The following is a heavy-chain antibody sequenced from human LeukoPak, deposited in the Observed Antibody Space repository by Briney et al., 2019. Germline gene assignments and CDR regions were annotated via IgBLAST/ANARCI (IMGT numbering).Heavy chain of an antibody. V-gene: IGHV3-23*01. CDR2: VSRNGEAT. CDR3: AREMVTAQSYFDY. Sequence: GGSLRLSCAASGFTFSSHEMSWVRQAPGKGLEWVAVVSRNGEATDYRGSVKGRLTISRDNSKNMVYLEMNSLRAEDAARYYCAREMVTAQSYFDYWGQGTLVTVSS. D-gene: IGHD2-21*02. CDR1: GFTFSSHE. J-gene: IGHJ4*02.